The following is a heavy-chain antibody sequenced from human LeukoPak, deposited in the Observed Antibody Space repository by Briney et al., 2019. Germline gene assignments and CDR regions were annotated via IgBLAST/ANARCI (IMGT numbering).Heavy chain of an antibody. V-gene: IGHV4-39*01. J-gene: IGHJ4*02. D-gene: IGHD3-3*01. Sequence: GSLRLSCAASGFSFNSDWMDWVRQAPGKGLEWIGSIYYSGSTYYNPSLKSRVTISVDTSKNQFSLKLSSVTAADTAVYYCAMMYYDFWSGYREYYFDYWGQGTLVTVSS. CDR2: IYYSGST. CDR3: AMMYYDFWSGYREYYFDY. CDR1: GFSFNSDW.